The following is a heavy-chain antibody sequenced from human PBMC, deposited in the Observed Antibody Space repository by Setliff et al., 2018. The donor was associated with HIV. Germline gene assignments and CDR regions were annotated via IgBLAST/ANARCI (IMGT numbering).Heavy chain of an antibody. J-gene: IGHJ4*02. CDR3: ATWGIVAVAGLH. CDR1: GFTFDDFG. Sequence: GGSLRLSCAASGFTFDDFGMSWVRQAPGKGLEWGSTINWSGGTLIYYADSVKGRFTTTRANTKNSLYLQMNRLRAEDTAVYYCATWGIVAVAGLHWGQGTLVTVSS. D-gene: IGHD6-13*01. CDR2: INWSGGTLI. V-gene: IGHV3-20*04.